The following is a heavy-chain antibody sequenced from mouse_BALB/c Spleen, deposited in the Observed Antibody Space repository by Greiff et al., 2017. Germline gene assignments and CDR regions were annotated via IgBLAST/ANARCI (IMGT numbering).Heavy chain of an antibody. D-gene: IGHD3-3*01. CDR2: ISSGSSTI. J-gene: IGHJ4*01. Sequence: EVQGVESGGGLVQPGGSRKLSCAASGFTFSSFGMHWVRQAPEKGLEWVAYISSGSSTIYYADTVKGRFTISRDNPKNTLFLQMTSLRSEDTAMYYCARSRYYAMDYGGQGTSVTVSS. CDR3: ARSRYYAMDY. V-gene: IGHV5-17*02. CDR1: GFTFSSFG.